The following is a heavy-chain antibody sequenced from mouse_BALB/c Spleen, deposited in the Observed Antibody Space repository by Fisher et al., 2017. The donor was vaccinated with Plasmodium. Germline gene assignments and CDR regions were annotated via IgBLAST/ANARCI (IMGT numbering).Heavy chain of an antibody. CDR3: TRGNYVGAMDY. D-gene: IGHD2-1*01. Sequence: KFKGKATLTVDKPSSTAYMQLSSLTSEDSAVYYCTRGNYVGAMDYWGQGTSITVSS. J-gene: IGHJ4*01. V-gene: IGHV1S36*01.